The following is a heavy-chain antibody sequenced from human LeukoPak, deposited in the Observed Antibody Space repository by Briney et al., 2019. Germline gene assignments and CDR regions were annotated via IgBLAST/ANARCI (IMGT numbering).Heavy chain of an antibody. CDR3: ARHFALKGHFDI. CDR1: GGSISSSSYY. J-gene: IGHJ3*02. V-gene: IGHV4-39*01. CDR2: IYYSRST. D-gene: IGHD2-21*01. Sequence: SPSETLSLTCTVSGGSISSSSYYWGRIRQPPGKGLVRIVSIYYSRSTYYNPSLKSRITISVDTYKNEFSLKLSSVTAADTAVYYCARHFALKGHFDIWGQGTMVTVSS.